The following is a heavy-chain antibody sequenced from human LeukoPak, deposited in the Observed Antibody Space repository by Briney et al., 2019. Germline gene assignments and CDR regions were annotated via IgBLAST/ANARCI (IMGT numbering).Heavy chain of an antibody. CDR2: IYTGGNT. V-gene: IGHV3-53*01. Sequence: GSLRLSCAASGVIVSSSYMSWVRQAPGKGLEWVSVIYTGGNTYYADSVKGRFTISRDDSKNTLYLQMNSLRAEDTAVYYCARARGYSWIDSWGQGTLVTVSS. D-gene: IGHD3-10*01. J-gene: IGHJ5*01. CDR1: GVIVSSSY. CDR3: ARARGYSWIDS.